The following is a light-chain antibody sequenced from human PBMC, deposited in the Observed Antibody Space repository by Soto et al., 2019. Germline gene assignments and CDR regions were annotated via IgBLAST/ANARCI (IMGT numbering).Light chain of an antibody. CDR2: EVS. V-gene: IGLV2-14*03. Sequence: QSALTQPASVSGSPGQSITISCTGTSSDVGAYSSVSWYQQHPDKAPKLMIYEVSYRPSGVSDRFSGSKSDNTASLTISGLHTEDEADYYCSSSTSSSTYVFGTGTQLTVL. CDR3: SSSTSSSTYV. J-gene: IGLJ1*01. CDR1: SSDVGAYSS.